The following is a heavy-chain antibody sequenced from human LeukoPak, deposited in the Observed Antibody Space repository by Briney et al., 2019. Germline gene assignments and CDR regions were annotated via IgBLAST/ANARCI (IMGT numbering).Heavy chain of an antibody. CDR1: GFTFDDYG. Sequence: CPGGSLRLSCAASGFTFDDYGMSWVRQAPGKGLEWVAGIHWNGGSTGYVDSVKGRFTISRDNSKNTLYLQMNSLRAEDTAVYYCAKAHPTYYYDSSEYYFDYWGQGILVTVSS. CDR3: AKAHPTYYYDSSEYYFDY. J-gene: IGHJ4*02. V-gene: IGHV3-20*04. CDR2: IHWNGGST. D-gene: IGHD3-22*01.